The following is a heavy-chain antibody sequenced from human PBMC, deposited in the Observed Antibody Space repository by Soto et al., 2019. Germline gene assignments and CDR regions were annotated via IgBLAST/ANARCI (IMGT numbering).Heavy chain of an antibody. D-gene: IGHD3-3*01. CDR3: ARPGRDLWSGRYYFEF. Sequence: VGSLRLSCASSVFAFSSYGMHCVRHSPGKWLEWVAVISYDGSIIYYADSVKGRFTISRDNSKNTLYLQMKSLRAEDTAVYYCARPGRDLWSGRYYFEFWGQGTLVIVSS. V-gene: IGHV3-30*03. J-gene: IGHJ4*02. CDR2: ISYDGSII. CDR1: VFAFSSYG.